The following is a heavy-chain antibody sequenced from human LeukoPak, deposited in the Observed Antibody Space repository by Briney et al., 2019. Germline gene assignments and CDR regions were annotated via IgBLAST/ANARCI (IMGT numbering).Heavy chain of an antibody. CDR1: GGSFSGHY. D-gene: IGHD4-11*01. V-gene: IGHV4-34*01. CDR2: INHRGST. Sequence: SQTLSLTCAVFGGSFSGHYWSWIRQPPGKGLEWIGEINHRGSTTYNPSLKSRVTISVDTSKSQFSLKLTSLTAADTAVYYCARDRYSNSFYYYYAMDVWGQGTTVTVSS. J-gene: IGHJ6*02. CDR3: ARDRYSNSFYYYYAMDV.